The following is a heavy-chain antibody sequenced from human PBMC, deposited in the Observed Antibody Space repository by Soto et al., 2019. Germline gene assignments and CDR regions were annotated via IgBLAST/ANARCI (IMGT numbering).Heavy chain of an antibody. CDR2: IIPIFGTA. V-gene: IGHV1-69*01. Sequence: VRQAPGQGLEWMGGIIPIFGTANYAQKFQGRVTITADESTSTAYMELSSLRSEDTAVYYCAGDDYGSNSALLYGMDVWGQGTTVTVSS. D-gene: IGHD4-17*01. CDR3: AGDDYGSNSALLYGMDV. J-gene: IGHJ6*02.